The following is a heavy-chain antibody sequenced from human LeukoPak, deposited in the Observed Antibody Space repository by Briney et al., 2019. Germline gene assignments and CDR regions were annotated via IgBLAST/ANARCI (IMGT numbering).Heavy chain of an antibody. CDR2: ISEDGSNM. CDR3: ARDVSGSWSTDY. Sequence: GGSLRLSCAASGFTFSNAWMNRVRQAPGKGLEWVAVISEDGSNMYYAGSVKGRFTISRDNSKNTLDLQMDALRAEDTAVYYCARDVSGSWSTDYWGQGTLVTVSS. CDR1: GFTFSNAW. D-gene: IGHD3-3*01. V-gene: IGHV3-30*03. J-gene: IGHJ4*02.